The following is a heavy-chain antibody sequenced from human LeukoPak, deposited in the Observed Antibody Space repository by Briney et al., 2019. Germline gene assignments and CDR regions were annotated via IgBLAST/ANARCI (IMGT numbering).Heavy chain of an antibody. CDR3: ARADYGDYWSHFDY. CDR2: ISSSSSYI. CDR1: GFTFSSYS. D-gene: IGHD4-17*01. Sequence: GGSLRLSCAASGFTFSSYSMNWARQAPGKGLEWVSSISSSSSYIYYADSVKGRFTISGDNAKNSLYLQMNSLRAEDTAVYYCARADYGDYWSHFDYWGQGTLVTVSS. V-gene: IGHV3-21*01. J-gene: IGHJ4*02.